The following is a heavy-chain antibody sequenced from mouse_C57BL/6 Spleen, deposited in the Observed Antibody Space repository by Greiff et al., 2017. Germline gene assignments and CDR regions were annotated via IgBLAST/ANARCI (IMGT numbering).Heavy chain of an antibody. V-gene: IGHV5-4*01. CDR1: GFTFSSYA. CDR2: ISDGGSYT. J-gene: IGHJ2*01. Sequence: EVKLVESGGGLVKPGGSLKLSCAASGFTFSSYAMSWVRQTPEKRLEWVATISDGGSYTYYPDNVKGRFTISRDNAKNNLYLQMSHLKSEDTAMYYCARDVGLRRDGFDYWGQGTTLTVSS. CDR3: ARDVGLRRDGFDY. D-gene: IGHD2-4*01.